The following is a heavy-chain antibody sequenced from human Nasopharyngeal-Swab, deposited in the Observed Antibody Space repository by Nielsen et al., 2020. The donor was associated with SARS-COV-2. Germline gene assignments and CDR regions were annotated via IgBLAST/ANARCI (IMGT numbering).Heavy chain of an antibody. CDR3: ARLRGAVPDY. Sequence: SETLSLTCAVYGGSFSGYYWSWIRQPPGKGLEWIGEINHSGSTNYNPSLKSRVTISVDTSKNQFSLKLSSVTAADTAVYYCARLRGAVPDYWGQGTLVTVSS. CDR2: INHSGST. J-gene: IGHJ4*02. D-gene: IGHD3-16*01. CDR1: GGSFSGYY. V-gene: IGHV4-34*01.